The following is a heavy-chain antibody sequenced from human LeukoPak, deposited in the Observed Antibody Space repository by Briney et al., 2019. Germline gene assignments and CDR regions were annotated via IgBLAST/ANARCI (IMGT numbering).Heavy chain of an antibody. D-gene: IGHD1-26*01. V-gene: IGHV3-23*01. CDR1: GFTFSNNS. J-gene: IGHJ6*03. Sequence: PGGSLRLSCAASGFTFSNNSMSWVRQAPGKGLEWVSAISGSGSSTYYADSVKGRFTISRDNAKNSLYLQMNSLRAEDTAVYYCARDPYSGSYGNYYYYFMDVWGKGTTVTISS. CDR2: ISGSGSST. CDR3: ARDPYSGSYGNYYYYFMDV.